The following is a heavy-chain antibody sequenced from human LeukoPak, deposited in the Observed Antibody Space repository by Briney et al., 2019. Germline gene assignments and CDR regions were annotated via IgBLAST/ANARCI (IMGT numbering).Heavy chain of an antibody. D-gene: IGHD2-15*01. CDR1: GYTFTSYG. CDR3: ASDLVVVAATRGAFDI. CDR2: ISAYNGNT. V-gene: IGHV1-18*01. J-gene: IGHJ3*02. Sequence: ASVKVSCKASGYTFTSYGISWVRQAPGQGLGWMGWISAYNGNTNYAQKLQGRVTMTTDTSTSTAYMELSSLRSEDTAVYYCASDLVVVAATRGAFDIWGQGTMVTVSS.